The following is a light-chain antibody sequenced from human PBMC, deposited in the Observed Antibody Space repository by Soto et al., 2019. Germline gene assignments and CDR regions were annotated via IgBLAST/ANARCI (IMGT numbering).Light chain of an antibody. V-gene: IGKV1-33*01. CDR3: RQYDKVPALT. J-gene: IGKJ4*01. CDR2: DAS. Sequence: DIKMTQSPSSLSASVGDRVTITCQASQDISNYLNWYQQKVGKAPKLLISDASNLETGVPSRFRGSGSGTDFTFTISSLQPEDSARYYCRQYDKVPALTLGGGTKVEIK. CDR1: QDISNY.